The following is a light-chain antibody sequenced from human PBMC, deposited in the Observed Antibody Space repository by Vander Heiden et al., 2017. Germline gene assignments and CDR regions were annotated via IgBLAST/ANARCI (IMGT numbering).Light chain of an antibody. Sequence: DIVMTQSPLSLPVTPGEPASISCRSSQSLLHSNGYNYLDWYLQKPGQSPQLLIYLGSNRASGVPDRFSGSGSGTDFTLKIIRVEAKDVGVYYCRQALQTPSTFGQGTKVEIK. CDR2: LGS. CDR1: QSLLHSNGYNY. CDR3: RQALQTPST. J-gene: IGKJ1*01. V-gene: IGKV2-28*01.